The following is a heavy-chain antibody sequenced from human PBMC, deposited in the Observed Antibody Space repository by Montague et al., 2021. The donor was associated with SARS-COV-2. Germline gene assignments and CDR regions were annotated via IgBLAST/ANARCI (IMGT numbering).Heavy chain of an antibody. CDR3: ARGTPVVGFTPGFRW. CDR1: GGSFHIFS. J-gene: IGHJ4*02. V-gene: IGHV4-34*01. D-gene: IGHD1-26*01. Sequence: SETLSLTCAVYGGSFHIFSWGWIRQSPGKGLEWIGEVDQGGKTNYNPSLKSRVTISVDTSKNQFSLNLTSVTAADAALYYCARGTPVVGFTPGFRWWGQGAQVAVSS. CDR2: VDQGGKT.